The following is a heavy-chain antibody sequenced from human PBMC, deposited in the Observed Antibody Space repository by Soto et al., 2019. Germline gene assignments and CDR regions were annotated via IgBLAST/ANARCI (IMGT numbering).Heavy chain of an antibody. V-gene: IGHV1-18*01. CDR1: GYTFTSYG. Sequence: DSVKVSCKASGYTFTSYGISWVLQAPGQGLEWMGWISAYNGNTNYAQKLQGRVTMTTDTSTSTAYMELRSLRSDDTAVYYCAPTPHGAVAAPRYWGQGTLVTVSS. CDR3: APTPHGAVAAPRY. D-gene: IGHD6-19*01. J-gene: IGHJ4*02. CDR2: ISAYNGNT.